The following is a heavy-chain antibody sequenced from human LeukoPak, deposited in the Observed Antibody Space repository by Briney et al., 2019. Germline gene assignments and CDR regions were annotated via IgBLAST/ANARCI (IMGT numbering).Heavy chain of an antibody. CDR2: ISYDGNNK. V-gene: IGHV3-30*18. Sequence: GGSLRLSCAASGFTSSSYGLHWVRQAPGKGLEWVAFISYDGNNKYYIDSVRGRFTISRDNSKNTLYLQMNSLRAEDTAVYYCAKDPSGDIVVVPAGVWGQGTTVTVSS. D-gene: IGHD2-2*01. CDR1: GFTSSSYG. J-gene: IGHJ6*02. CDR3: AKDPSGDIVVVPAGV.